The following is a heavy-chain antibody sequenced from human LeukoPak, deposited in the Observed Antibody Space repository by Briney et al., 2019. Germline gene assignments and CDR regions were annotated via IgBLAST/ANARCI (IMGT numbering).Heavy chain of an antibody. CDR2: ISRNGAAT. CDR1: GLSFGDYT. CDR3: ARDPRYIYGSGSYDALMDV. J-gene: IGHJ6*03. D-gene: IGHD3-10*01. V-gene: IGHV3-43*01. Sequence: PGGSLRLSCEASGLSFGDYTMHWVRQAPGKGLEWVSLISRNGAATKYADSVRGRFTISRDNSKNSLYLQMNSLRAEDTALYYCARDPRYIYGSGSYDALMDVWGKGTTVTVSS.